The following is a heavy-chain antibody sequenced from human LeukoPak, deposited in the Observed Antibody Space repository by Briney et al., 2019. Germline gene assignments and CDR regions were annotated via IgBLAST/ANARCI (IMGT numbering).Heavy chain of an antibody. CDR1: GGSIDSYY. CDR2: IYYSGST. J-gene: IGHJ4*02. D-gene: IGHD5-18*01. Sequence: SETLSLTCTISGGSIDSYYWSWIRQPPGKGLEWIGYIYYSGSTNYNPSLKSRVTISLDTSKNQFSLKVSSVTAADTAVYYCARDRGYXFDTPXXXXDYWAQGTLXTVSS. V-gene: IGHV4-59*01. CDR3: ARDRGYXFDTPXXXXDY.